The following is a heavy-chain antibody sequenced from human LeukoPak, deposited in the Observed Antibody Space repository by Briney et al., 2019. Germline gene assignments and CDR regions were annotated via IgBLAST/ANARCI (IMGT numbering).Heavy chain of an antibody. V-gene: IGHV3-30*07. Sequence: PGTSLRLSCAAFRFAFSSYAMHWVRQAPGKGLEWVAIIWYDGSKKYYADSVKGRFTISRDDSKNTLYVQMNSLRVEDTAVYYCARAVQGVTLDYWGQGTLVTVSS. CDR3: ARAVQGVTLDY. CDR2: IWYDGSKK. CDR1: RFAFSSYA. D-gene: IGHD3-10*01. J-gene: IGHJ4*02.